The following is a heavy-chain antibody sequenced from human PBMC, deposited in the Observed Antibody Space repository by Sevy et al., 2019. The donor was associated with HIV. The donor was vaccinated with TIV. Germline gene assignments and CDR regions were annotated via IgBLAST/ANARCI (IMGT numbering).Heavy chain of an antibody. V-gene: IGHV4-39*01. CDR1: GGSISSSSYC. CDR3: ATPGGWYDEG. J-gene: IGHJ4*02. Sequence: SETLSLTCTVSGGSISSSSYCWGWIRQPPGKGLEWIGSIYYSGRTYYNPSLKSRVTISVDTSKNQFSLKLSSVTAADTAVYYCATPGGWYDEGWGQGTLVTVSS. D-gene: IGHD6-19*01. CDR2: IYYSGRT.